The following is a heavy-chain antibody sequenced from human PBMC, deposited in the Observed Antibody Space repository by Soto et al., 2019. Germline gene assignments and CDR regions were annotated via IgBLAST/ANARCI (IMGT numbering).Heavy chain of an antibody. CDR2: IFYNGNT. CDR1: GGSLSSSSYY. CDR3: ARHTYGIGLAY. V-gene: IGHV4-39*01. J-gene: IGHJ4*02. Sequence: SETLSLTYTVSGGSLSSSSYYWGWIRQPPGKGLEWIGSIFYNGNTYYSPSLESRLTISFDTSNNQFSLKLRSLTAADTAVHYCARHTYGIGLAYWGKGTLVTVSS. D-gene: IGHD4-17*01.